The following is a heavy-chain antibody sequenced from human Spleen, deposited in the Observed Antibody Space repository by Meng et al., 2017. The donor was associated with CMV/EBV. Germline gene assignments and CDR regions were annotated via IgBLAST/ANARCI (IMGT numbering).Heavy chain of an antibody. CDR3: AKGGDPTGYRGSATCWGGWFDP. J-gene: IGHJ5*02. CDR2: INPKTGGT. Sequence: YDLLWVRQAPGQGLGCKGWINPKTGGTNYPQKFQGRVTMTRDTSINTAYMDLSRLRSDDTAVYYCAKGGDPTGYRGSATCWGGWFDPWGQGTLVTVSS. D-gene: IGHD2-2*01. CDR1: YD. V-gene: IGHV1-2*02.